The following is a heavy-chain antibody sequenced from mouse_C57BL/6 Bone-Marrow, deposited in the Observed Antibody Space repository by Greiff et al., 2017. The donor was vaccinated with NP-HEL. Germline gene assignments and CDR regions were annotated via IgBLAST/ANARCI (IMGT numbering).Heavy chain of an antibody. CDR2: IWRGGST. V-gene: IGHV2-5*01. Sequence: VQLQQSGPGLVQPSQSLSITCTVSGFSLTSYGVHWVRQSPGKGLEWLGVIWRGGSTDYNAAFMSRLSITKDNSKSQVFFKMNSLQADDTAIYYCAKKGYYGSSYFDYWGQGTTLTVSS. CDR1: GFSLTSYG. CDR3: AKKGYYGSSYFDY. J-gene: IGHJ2*01. D-gene: IGHD1-1*01.